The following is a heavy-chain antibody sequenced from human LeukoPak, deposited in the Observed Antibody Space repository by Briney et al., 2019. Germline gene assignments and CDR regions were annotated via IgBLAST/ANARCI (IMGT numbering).Heavy chain of an antibody. CDR2: ISWNSGSI. D-gene: IGHD6-13*01. Sequence: GGSLRLSCAASGVTFDDYAMHWVRQAPGKGLEWVSGISWNSGSIGYADSVKGRFTISRDNANNSLYLQMNSLRAEDTALYYCAKDLAAAVTGGFDYWGQGTLVTVSS. J-gene: IGHJ4*02. CDR3: AKDLAAAVTGGFDY. CDR1: GVTFDDYA. V-gene: IGHV3-9*01.